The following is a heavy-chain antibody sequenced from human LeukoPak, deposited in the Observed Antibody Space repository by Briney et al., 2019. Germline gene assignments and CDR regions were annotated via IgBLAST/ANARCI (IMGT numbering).Heavy chain of an antibody. D-gene: IGHD2-2*01. CDR2: ISYDGSNK. Sequence: GRSLRLSCAASGFTFSSYAMHWVRQAPGKGLEWVAVISYDGSNKYYADSVKGRFTISRDNSKNTLHLQMNSLRAEDTAVYYCARGRLGYCSSTSCLSPDYWGQGTLVTVSS. CDR1: GFTFSSYA. J-gene: IGHJ4*02. CDR3: ARGRLGYCSSTSCLSPDY. V-gene: IGHV3-30-3*01.